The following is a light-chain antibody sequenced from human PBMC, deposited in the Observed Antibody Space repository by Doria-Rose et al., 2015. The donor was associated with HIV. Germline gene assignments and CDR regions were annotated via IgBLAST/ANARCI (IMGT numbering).Light chain of an antibody. CDR3: QHYYDTPS. J-gene: IGKJ3*01. Sequence: DIRVAQSPESPGMSLGERATLNCKSNQSLLYTSKNYLAWHQQKPGQPPKLMTYWASTRQSALPARFSGSVSVTVLTHTISSLEAEDEAVYYCQHYYDTPSFGPGTAV. CDR1: QSLLYTSKNY. CDR2: WAS. V-gene: IGKV4-1*01.